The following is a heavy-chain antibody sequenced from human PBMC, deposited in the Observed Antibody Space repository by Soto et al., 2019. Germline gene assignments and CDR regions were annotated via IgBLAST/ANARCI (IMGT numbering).Heavy chain of an antibody. V-gene: IGHV4-34*01. D-gene: IGHD1-20*01. CDR3: ARAAYNWGLNS. J-gene: IGHJ4*02. CDR2: IYHSGST. Sequence: PSETLSLTCAVYGGSFSGYYWSWIRQPPGKGLEWIGYIYHSGSTNYNPSLKSRVTISLDMSKNQLSLRLRSVTAADTAVYYCARAAYNWGLNSWGQGTLVTVSS. CDR1: GGSFSGYY.